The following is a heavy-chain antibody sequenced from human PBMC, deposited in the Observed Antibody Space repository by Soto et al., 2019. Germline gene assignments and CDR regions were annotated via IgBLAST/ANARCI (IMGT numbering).Heavy chain of an antibody. V-gene: IGHV4-59*02. CDR3: ATGRGGYATPY. CDR1: GASVTTYY. J-gene: IGHJ4*02. Sequence: QVQLEESGSGLVKPSETLSLACSASGASVTTYYWTWIRQPPGKTLEWIGQMYYGGNTDYNPSLKGRVSFSVDTSKNQFSLNLTSLTAADTAVYYCATGRGGYATPYWGQGILVVVSS. CDR2: MYYGGNT. D-gene: IGHD5-12*01.